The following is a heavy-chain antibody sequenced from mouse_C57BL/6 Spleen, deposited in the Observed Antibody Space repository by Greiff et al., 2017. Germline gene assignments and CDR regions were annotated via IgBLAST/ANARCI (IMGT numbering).Heavy chain of an antibody. J-gene: IGHJ4*01. D-gene: IGHD2-3*01. V-gene: IGHV1-55*01. CDR2: IYPGSGST. CDR1: GYNFTSYW. CDR3: ARDGYYDAMDY. Sequence: QVQLQQPGAELVKPGASVKMSCKASGYNFTSYWITWVKQRPGQGLEWIGDIYPGSGSTNYNEKFKSKATLTVDTSSSTAYMQLSSLTSEDSAVYYCARDGYYDAMDYWGQGTSVTVSS.